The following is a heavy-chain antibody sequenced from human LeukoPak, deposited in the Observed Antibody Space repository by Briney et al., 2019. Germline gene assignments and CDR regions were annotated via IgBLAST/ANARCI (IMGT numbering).Heavy chain of an antibody. CDR3: ARQAVAGPWNY. Sequence: GGSLRLSCAASGFTFSNAWMNWVRQAPGKGLEWVSYISSSSTIYYADSVKGRFTISRDNAKNSLYLQMNSLRDEDTAVYYCARQAVAGPWNYWGQGTLVTVSS. V-gene: IGHV3-69-1*01. J-gene: IGHJ4*02. CDR2: ISSSSTI. CDR1: GFTFSNAW. D-gene: IGHD6-19*01.